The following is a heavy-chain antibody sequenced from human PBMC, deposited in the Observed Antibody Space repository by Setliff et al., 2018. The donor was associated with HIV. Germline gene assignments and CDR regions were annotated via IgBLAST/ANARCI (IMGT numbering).Heavy chain of an antibody. CDR2: SIPILGIG. CDR1: GGTFSSYT. D-gene: IGHD3-16*01. CDR3: ARCGAGEWHLYMDI. J-gene: IGHJ6*03. V-gene: IGHV1-69*02. Sequence: SVKVSCKASGGTFSSYTINWVRQAPGQGLEWMGRSIPILGIGNDEQAQKFKGRVTFTADKSTSTVYMELSSLRSEDTAVYYCARCGAGEWHLYMDIWGKGTAVTASS.